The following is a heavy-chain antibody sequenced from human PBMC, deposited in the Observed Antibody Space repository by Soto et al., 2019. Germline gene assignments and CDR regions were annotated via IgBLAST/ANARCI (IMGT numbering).Heavy chain of an antibody. CDR1: GFTVRNNY. CDR3: ARDGTYNWV. J-gene: IGHJ4*02. D-gene: IGHD1-1*01. V-gene: IGHV3-66*01. CDR2: IYSGGAT. Sequence: EVQLVESGGGLVQPGGSLRLSGAAPGFTVRNNYRRWVRQAPGKGLEWVSLIYSGGATYYADSVKGRFTISRDNSKNTLYLQMNSLRAEDTAVYYCARDGTYNWVGGQGILVTVSS.